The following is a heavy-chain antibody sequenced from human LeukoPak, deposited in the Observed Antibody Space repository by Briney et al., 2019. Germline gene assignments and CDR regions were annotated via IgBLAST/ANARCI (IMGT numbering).Heavy chain of an antibody. CDR3: AKALQPRIFGVLAFDN. CDR1: GFTFSSYA. CDR2: ISDRGGST. Sequence: PGGSLRLSCAASGFTFSSYAMSWVRQAPGKGLEWVSGISDRGGSTYYADSVKGRFTISRENSKNTLYLQMNSLRAEDTAVYYCAKALQPRIFGVLAFDNWGQGTLVTVSS. V-gene: IGHV3-23*01. D-gene: IGHD3-3*01. J-gene: IGHJ4*02.